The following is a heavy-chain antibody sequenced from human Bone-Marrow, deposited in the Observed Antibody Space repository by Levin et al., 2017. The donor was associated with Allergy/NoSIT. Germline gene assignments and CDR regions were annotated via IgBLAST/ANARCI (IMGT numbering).Heavy chain of an antibody. D-gene: IGHD3-10*01. CDR2: ISSSSSTI. CDR1: GFTFSSYS. V-gene: IGHV3-48*04. CDR3: ARSGYGYNAGSLYYYYGMDV. Sequence: GESLKISCAAPGFTFSSYSMNWVRQAPGKGLEWVSYISSSSSTIYYADSVKGRFTISRDNAKNSLYLQINSLRVEDTAVYYCARSGYGYNAGSLYYYYGMDVWGQGTTVTVSS. J-gene: IGHJ6*02.